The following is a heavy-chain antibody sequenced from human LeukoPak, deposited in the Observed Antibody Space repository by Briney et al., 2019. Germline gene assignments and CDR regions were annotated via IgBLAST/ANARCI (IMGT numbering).Heavy chain of an antibody. Sequence: GGSLRLSCAASGFTFSNYWMHWIRQAPGKGLVWVSRINSDESTTTYADSAKGRFTISRDNAKNTLYLQMNSLRAEDTAVYYCARDPGTAMGRALDYWGQGTLVTVSS. CDR3: ARDPGTAMGRALDY. D-gene: IGHD5-18*01. V-gene: IGHV3-74*01. CDR1: GFTFSNYW. CDR2: INSDESTT. J-gene: IGHJ4*02.